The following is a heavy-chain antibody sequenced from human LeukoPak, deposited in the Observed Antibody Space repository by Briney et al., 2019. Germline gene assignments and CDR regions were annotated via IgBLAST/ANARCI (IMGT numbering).Heavy chain of an antibody. CDR1: GFTFSASA. CDR2: IWYDGSEK. D-gene: IGHD7-27*01. CDR3: ARDGPNGGRDFAS. J-gene: IGHJ5*01. Sequence: PGGSLRLSCAASGFTFSASAMHWVRQAPGKGLEWVAVIWYDGSEKYYGASVKGRFTISRDNSMNTLSLEMSSLRAEDTALYYCARDGPNGGRDFASWGQGILVTVSS. V-gene: IGHV3-33*01.